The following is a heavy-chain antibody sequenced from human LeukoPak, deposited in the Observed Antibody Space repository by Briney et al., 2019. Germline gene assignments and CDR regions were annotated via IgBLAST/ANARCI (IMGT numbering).Heavy chain of an antibody. CDR3: GKDHLDGHNPIDS. V-gene: IGHV3-43*01. CDR1: GFSFDDYT. CDR2: ISGDSDVA. J-gene: IGHJ4*02. D-gene: IGHD5-24*01. Sequence: GGSLRLSCTASGFSFDDYTMHWVRLVPGKGLEWVSLISGDSDVAYYAGSVKGRFTISRDNRKNSVYLQMNSLTKEDSALHFCGKDHLDGHNPIDSWGQGALVTVSP.